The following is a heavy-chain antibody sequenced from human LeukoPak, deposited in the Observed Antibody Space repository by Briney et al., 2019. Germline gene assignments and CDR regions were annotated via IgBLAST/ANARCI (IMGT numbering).Heavy chain of an antibody. D-gene: IGHD2-15*01. J-gene: IGHJ4*02. CDR1: GFTFSSYG. Sequence: GRSLRLSCAASGFTFSSYGMHWVRQAPGKGLEWVAVISYDGSNKYYADSVKGRFTISRDNSKNTLYLQMNSLRAEDTAVYYCAKDCGRYCSGGSCYSLDYWGQGTLVTVSS. CDR3: AKDCGRYCSGGSCYSLDY. V-gene: IGHV3-30*18. CDR2: ISYDGSNK.